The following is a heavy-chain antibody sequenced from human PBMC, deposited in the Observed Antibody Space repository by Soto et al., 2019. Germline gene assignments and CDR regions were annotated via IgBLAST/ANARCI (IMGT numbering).Heavy chain of an antibody. D-gene: IGHD3-22*01. J-gene: IGHJ4*02. CDR2: IYPGNSDT. Sequence: PGESLKISCKGFGYSFTSYWIAWVRQMPGKGLEWMGIIYPGNSDTRYSPSFQGQVTISADKSISTAYLQWNGLKASDTAIFYCARVYVSTGAFDYWGQGTLVTVSS. CDR3: ARVYVSTGAFDY. V-gene: IGHV5-51*01. CDR1: GYSFTSYW.